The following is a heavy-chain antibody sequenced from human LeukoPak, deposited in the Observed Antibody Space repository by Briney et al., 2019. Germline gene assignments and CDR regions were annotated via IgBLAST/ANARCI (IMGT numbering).Heavy chain of an antibody. CDR2: INHSGNT. CDR3: AKVRWDNSGWYYLDN. D-gene: IGHD6-19*01. Sequence: SETLSLTCAIYGGSFSGYYWSWIRQPPGKGLEWIGEINHSGNTNYNPSLKSRVTISVDTSKNQFSLKLSSVTAADTAVYYCAKVRWDNSGWYYLDNWGQGTLVTVSS. V-gene: IGHV4-34*01. J-gene: IGHJ4*02. CDR1: GGSFSGYY.